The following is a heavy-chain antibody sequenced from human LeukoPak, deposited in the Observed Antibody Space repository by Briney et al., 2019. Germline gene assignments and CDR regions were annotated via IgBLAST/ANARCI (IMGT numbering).Heavy chain of an antibody. J-gene: IGHJ4*02. D-gene: IGHD3-22*01. Sequence: SRVRPGPGQGRGWIVYLYYSGRPNYHPCLKCRVTLTVDASKDQFSLNLSTVTAADTAGYYCARETVVHYYDSSGYEYWGQGTLGTVSS. CDR2: LYYSGRP. V-gene: IGHV4-59*01. CDR3: ARETVVHYYDSSGYEY.